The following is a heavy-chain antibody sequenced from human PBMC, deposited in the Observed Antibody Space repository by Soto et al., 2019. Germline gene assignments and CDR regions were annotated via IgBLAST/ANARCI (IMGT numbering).Heavy chain of an antibody. J-gene: IGHJ5*02. Sequence: SETLSLTCAVYGGSFSGYYCSWIRQPPGKGLEWIGEINHSGSTNYNPSLKSRVTISVDTSKNQFSLKLSSVTAADTAVYYCARAVVVVAANVDWFDPWGQGTLVTVSS. CDR2: INHSGST. V-gene: IGHV4-34*01. CDR1: GGSFSGYY. CDR3: ARAVVVVAANVDWFDP. D-gene: IGHD2-15*01.